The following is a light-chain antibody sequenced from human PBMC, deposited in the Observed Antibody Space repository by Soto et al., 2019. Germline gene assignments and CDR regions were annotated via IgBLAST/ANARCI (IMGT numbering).Light chain of an antibody. CDR3: QRRSSWPLT. J-gene: IGKJ4*01. Sequence: EIVLTQSPATLSLSPGERATLSCRASQSVSRYLAWYQQRPGQAPRLLISEASNRATDIPARFSGSGSGTDFTLTISSLEPEDFAVYYCQRRSSWPLTFGGGNKVEIK. V-gene: IGKV3-11*01. CDR1: QSVSRY. CDR2: EAS.